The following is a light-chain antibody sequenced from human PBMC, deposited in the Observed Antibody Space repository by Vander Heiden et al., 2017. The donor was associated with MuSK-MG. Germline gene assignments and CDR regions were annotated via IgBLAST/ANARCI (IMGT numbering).Light chain of an antibody. V-gene: IGKV3-15*01. CDR3: QHDNSCPRT. CDR1: QSVSSN. J-gene: IGKJ1*01. CDR2: STS. Sequence: EIVMTQSPATLSVSPGERATLSCRASQSVSSNLAWYQQKPGQAPRLLIYSTSTRATGIPARFSGSGSGTEFTLSISSLQSEDLAVYYCQHDNSCPRTFGQGTKVEIK.